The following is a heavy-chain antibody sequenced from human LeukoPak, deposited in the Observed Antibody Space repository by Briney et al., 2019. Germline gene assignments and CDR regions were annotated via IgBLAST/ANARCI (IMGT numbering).Heavy chain of an antibody. Sequence: ASVKVPCKASAYSFSDYYIGWVRQAPELGLEWMGWINPKSGGTNDAQKFQGWVTMTSDTSISTAYMELSRLRSDDTAVYYCARSRRDGYKPVDYWGQGTLVTVSS. V-gene: IGHV1-2*04. CDR1: AYSFSDYY. CDR3: ARSRRDGYKPVDY. J-gene: IGHJ4*02. D-gene: IGHD5-24*01. CDR2: INPKSGGT.